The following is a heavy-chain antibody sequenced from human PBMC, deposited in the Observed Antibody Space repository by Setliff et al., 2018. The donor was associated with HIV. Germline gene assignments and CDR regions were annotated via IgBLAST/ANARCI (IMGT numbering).Heavy chain of an antibody. CDR1: GGSLSGFY. Sequence: SETLSLTCAVYGGSLSGFYWTFIRRSPGKGLEWIGEVTHSGSTTYDPSLKSRITISVDTSKNQFSLKLAFVTAADTAVYYCARYSTLTTNFDYWGQGTLVTVSS. V-gene: IGHV4-34*10. D-gene: IGHD4-17*01. J-gene: IGHJ4*02. CDR3: ARYSTLTTNFDY. CDR2: VTHSGST.